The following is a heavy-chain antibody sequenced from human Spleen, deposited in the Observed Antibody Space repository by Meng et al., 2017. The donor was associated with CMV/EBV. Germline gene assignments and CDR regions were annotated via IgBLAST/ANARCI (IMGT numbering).Heavy chain of an antibody. Sequence: SETLSLTCTVSGDSISSDAYYWSWIRQPPGRGLEWIACIYYSGSTSYNPSLKSRVTISLDTSNNQLSLMQTSVTSADTAVYYCARIPLVRGAISKYYFDYWGQGTLVTVSS. CDR3: ARIPLVRGAISKYYFDY. D-gene: IGHD3-10*01. V-gene: IGHV4-61*08. CDR1: GDSISSDAYY. J-gene: IGHJ4*02. CDR2: IYYSGST.